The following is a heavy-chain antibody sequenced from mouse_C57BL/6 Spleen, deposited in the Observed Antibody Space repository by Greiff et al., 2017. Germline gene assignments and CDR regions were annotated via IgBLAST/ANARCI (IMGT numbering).Heavy chain of an antibody. CDR2: INPSSGYT. V-gene: IGHV1-7*01. CDR3: AKNWDNYFDY. CDR1: GYTFTSYW. J-gene: IGHJ2*01. Sequence: QVQLKQSGAELAKPGASVKLSCKASGYTFTSYWMHWVKQRPGQGLEWIGNINPSSGYTKYNQKFKDKATLTADKSSSTAYMQLSSLTYEDSAVYYCAKNWDNYFDYWGQGTTLTVSS. D-gene: IGHD4-1*01.